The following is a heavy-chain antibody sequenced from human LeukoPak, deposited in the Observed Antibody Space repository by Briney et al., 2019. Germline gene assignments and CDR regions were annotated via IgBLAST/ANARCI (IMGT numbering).Heavy chain of an antibody. J-gene: IGHJ5*02. D-gene: IGHD3-10*01. CDR3: ARELYYGSGSYYYGWFDP. V-gene: IGHV4-38-2*02. Sequence: SETLSLTCAVPGYSISSGYYWGWIQQPPGKGLEWIGSTYHSGSTYYNPSLKSRVTISVDTSKNQFSLKLSSVTAADTAVYYCARELYYGSGSYYYGWFDPWGQGTLVTVSS. CDR1: GYSISSGYY. CDR2: TYHSGST.